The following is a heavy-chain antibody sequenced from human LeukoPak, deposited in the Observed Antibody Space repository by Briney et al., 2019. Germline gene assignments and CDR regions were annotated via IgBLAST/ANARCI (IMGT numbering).Heavy chain of an antibody. Sequence: SVKVSCKASGGTFSSYAISWVRQAPGQGLEWMGRIIPILGIANYAQKFQGRVTITADESTSTAYMELSSLRSEDKAVYYCARSAAARHRFLFDYWGQGTLVTVSS. J-gene: IGHJ4*02. CDR1: GGTFSSYA. D-gene: IGHD3-3*01. V-gene: IGHV1-69*04. CDR3: ARSAAARHRFLFDY. CDR2: IIPILGIA.